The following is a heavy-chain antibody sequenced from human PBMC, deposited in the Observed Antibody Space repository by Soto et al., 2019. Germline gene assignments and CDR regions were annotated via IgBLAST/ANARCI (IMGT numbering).Heavy chain of an antibody. CDR3: TRRGDSGGYMDY. D-gene: IGHD3-22*01. V-gene: IGHV5-51*01. CDR2: IYPGDSDT. CDR1: GYNFNRYW. Sequence: GESLKISCKASGYNFNRYWIGWVRQMPEKGLEWMGIIYPGDSDTRYGPSFQGHVTISADKSINTAYLQWSSLEAADTAMYYCTRRGDSGGYMDYWGQGILVTVS. J-gene: IGHJ4*02.